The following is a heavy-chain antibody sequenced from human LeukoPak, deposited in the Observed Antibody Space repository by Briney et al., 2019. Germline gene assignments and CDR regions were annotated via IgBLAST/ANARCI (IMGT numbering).Heavy chain of an antibody. Sequence: PGRSLRLSCAASGFTFSSYGMHWVRQAPGKGLEWVAVISYDGSNKYYADSVKGRFTISRDNSKNTLYLQMNSLRAEDTAVYYCAKDAVRGVIITYPPYCFDYWGQGTLVTVSS. J-gene: IGHJ4*02. D-gene: IGHD3-10*01. CDR1: GFTFSSYG. CDR2: ISYDGSNK. V-gene: IGHV3-30*18. CDR3: AKDAVRGVIITYPPYCFDY.